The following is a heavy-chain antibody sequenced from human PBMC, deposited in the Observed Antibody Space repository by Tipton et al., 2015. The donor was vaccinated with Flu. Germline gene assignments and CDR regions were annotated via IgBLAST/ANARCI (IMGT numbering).Heavy chain of an antibody. V-gene: IGHV5-51*03. J-gene: IGHJ3*01. CDR1: GFSFTTYW. CDR2: IYPRDSDT. CDR3: VGLKLSRAYYGRGGYHDALHC. Sequence: QLVQSGAEVKKQGESLKISCKASGFSFTTYWIGWVRQMSGKGPEWMGIIYPRDSDTRYSPSFQGQVTISAEKSVSTAYLQWCSLKTSDSAIYYSVGLKLSRAYYGRGGYHDALHCWDQPTMVNLSS. D-gene: IGHD3-22*01.